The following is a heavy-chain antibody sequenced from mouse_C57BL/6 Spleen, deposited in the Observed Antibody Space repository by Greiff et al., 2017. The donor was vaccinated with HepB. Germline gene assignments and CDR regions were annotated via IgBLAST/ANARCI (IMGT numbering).Heavy chain of an antibody. Sequence: EVHLVESGGGLVKPGGSLKLSCAASGFTFSSYTMSWVRQTPEKRLEWVATISGGGGNTYYPDSVKGRFTISRDNAKNTLYLQMSSLRSEDTALYYCASPYYYGSRGAWFAYWGQGTLVTVSA. V-gene: IGHV5-9*01. J-gene: IGHJ3*01. CDR3: ASPYYYGSRGAWFAY. CDR1: GFTFSSYT. CDR2: ISGGGGNT. D-gene: IGHD1-1*01.